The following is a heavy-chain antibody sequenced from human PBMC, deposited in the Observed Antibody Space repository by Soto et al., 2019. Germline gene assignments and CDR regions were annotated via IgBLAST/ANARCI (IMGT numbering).Heavy chain of an antibody. CDR2: LSLSSSYI. D-gene: IGHD1-7*01. V-gene: IGHV3-21*01. Sequence: GSLRLSCAASGFNFNNYGMNWVRQAPGKGLEWVSSLSLSSSYIYYADSVKGRFSISRDNAKNSLYLQMNSLRAEDTALYYCAREGTILAMDVWGQGTTVT. CDR1: GFNFNNYG. J-gene: IGHJ6*02. CDR3: AREGTILAMDV.